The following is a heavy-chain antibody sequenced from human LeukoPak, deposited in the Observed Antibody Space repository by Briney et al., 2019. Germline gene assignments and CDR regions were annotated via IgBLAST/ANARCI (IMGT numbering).Heavy chain of an antibody. V-gene: IGHV4-59*12. CDR1: GGSISSYY. D-gene: IGHD5-12*01. CDR2: IYCSGST. CDR3: ARGYSGYDWVY. Sequence: PSETLSLTCTVSGGSISSYYWSWIRQPPGKGLEWIGYIYCSGSTNYNPSLKSRVTISVDTSKNQFSLKLSSVTAADTAVYYCARGYSGYDWVYWGQGTLVTVSS. J-gene: IGHJ4*02.